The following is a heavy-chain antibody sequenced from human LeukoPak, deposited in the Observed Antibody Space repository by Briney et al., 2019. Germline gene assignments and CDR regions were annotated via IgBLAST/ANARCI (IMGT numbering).Heavy chain of an antibody. CDR3: ARGKNYGYDY. CDR2: ISSSVTTI. J-gene: IGHJ4*02. V-gene: IGHV3-48*03. D-gene: IGHD3-10*01. CDR1: GFIFSTYE. Sequence: GGSLRLSCAASGFIFSTYEMNWLRQAPGKGLEWVSYISSSVTTIYYADSVKGRFTISRDNAKNSLYLQMNSLSAEDTAVYYCARGKNYGYDYWGQGAPVTVSS.